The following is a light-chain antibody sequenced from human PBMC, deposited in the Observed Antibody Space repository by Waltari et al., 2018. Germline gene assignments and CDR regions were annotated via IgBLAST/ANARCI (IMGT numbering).Light chain of an antibody. CDR1: RSVSSN. CDR2: GAS. CDR3: QQYYSSPRT. V-gene: IGKV3-15*01. J-gene: IGKJ1*01. Sequence: EIVMTQSPATLSVSPGERATLSCRASRSVSSNLAWYKQKPGQAPRLLIYGASTRDTGIPARFSGSGSGTEFTLTISSLQAEDVAVYYCQQYYSSPRTFGQGTKVEIK.